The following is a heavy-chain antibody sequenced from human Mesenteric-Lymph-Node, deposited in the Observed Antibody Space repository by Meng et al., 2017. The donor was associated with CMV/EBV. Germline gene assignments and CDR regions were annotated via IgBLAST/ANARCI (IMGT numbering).Heavy chain of an antibody. Sequence: SETLSLTCTVSGGSISSYYWSWIRQPPGKGLEWIGEINHSGSTNYNPSLKSRVTISVDTSKNQFSLKLSSVTAADTAVYYCARVPMSGYDYVWGSYRWGYYFDYWGQGTLVTVSS. CDR2: INHSGST. CDR1: GGSISSYY. V-gene: IGHV4-34*01. J-gene: IGHJ4*02. D-gene: IGHD3-16*02. CDR3: ARVPMSGYDYVWGSYRWGYYFDY.